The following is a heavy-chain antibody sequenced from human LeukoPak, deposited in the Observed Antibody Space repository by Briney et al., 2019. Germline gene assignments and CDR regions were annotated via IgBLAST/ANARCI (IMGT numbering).Heavy chain of an antibody. V-gene: IGHV3-33*01. CDR1: GFTFSSYG. CDR3: ARGLGGPPSYYYDSSGYG. J-gene: IGHJ4*02. Sequence: GGSLRLSCAASGFTFSSYGMHWVRQAPGKGLEWVALIWYDESNKYYEDSVKGRFTISRDNSKNTLYLQMNSLRAEDTAVYYCARGLGGPPSYYYDSSGYGWGQGTLVTVSS. D-gene: IGHD3-22*01. CDR2: IWYDESNK.